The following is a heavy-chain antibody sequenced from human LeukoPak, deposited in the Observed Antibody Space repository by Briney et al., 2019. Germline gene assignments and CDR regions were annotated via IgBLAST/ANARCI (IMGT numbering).Heavy chain of an antibody. J-gene: IGHJ3*02. CDR3: ARDGYSSSWKAFDI. CDR2: IYTSGST. CDR1: GGSISSYY. Sequence: SETLSLTCTVSGGSISSYYWSWIRQPAGRGLEWIGRIYTSGSTNYNPSLKRRVTMTVDTSKNQFSLRLSSVTAADTAVYYCARDGYSSSWKAFDIWGQGTMVTVSS. D-gene: IGHD6-13*01. V-gene: IGHV4-4*07.